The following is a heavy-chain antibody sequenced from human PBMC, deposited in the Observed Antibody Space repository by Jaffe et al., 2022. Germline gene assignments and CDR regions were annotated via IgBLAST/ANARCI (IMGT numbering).Heavy chain of an antibody. J-gene: IGHJ4*02. CDR2: IRYDGSNK. CDR3: AKAPYGSGMGSYFDY. D-gene: IGHD3-10*01. Sequence: QVQLVESGGGVVQPGGSLRLSCAASGFTFSSYGMHWVRQAPGKGLEWVAFIRYDGSNKYYADSVKGRFTISRDNSKNTLYLQMNSLRAEDTAVYYCAKAPYGSGMGSYFDYWGQGTLVTVSS. V-gene: IGHV3-30*02. CDR1: GFTFSSYG.